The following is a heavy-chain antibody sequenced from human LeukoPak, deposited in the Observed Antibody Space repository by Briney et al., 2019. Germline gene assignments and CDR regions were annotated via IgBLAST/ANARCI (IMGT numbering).Heavy chain of an antibody. CDR2: FDPEDGET. V-gene: IGHV1-24*01. D-gene: IGHD3-22*01. Sequence: ASVEVSCKVSGYTLTELSMHWVRQAPGKGLEWMGGFDPEDGETIYAQKFQGRVTMTEDTSTDTAYMELSSLRSEDTAVYYCATGPIVVVSSPYFDYWGQGTLVTVSS. J-gene: IGHJ4*02. CDR1: GYTLTELS. CDR3: ATGPIVVVSSPYFDY.